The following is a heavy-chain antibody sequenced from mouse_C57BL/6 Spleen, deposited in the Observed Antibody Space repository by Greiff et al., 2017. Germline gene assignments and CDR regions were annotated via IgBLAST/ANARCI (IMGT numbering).Heavy chain of an antibody. J-gene: IGHJ4*01. V-gene: IGHV3-6*01. CDR1: GYSITSGYY. CDR3: ARESHLLSDAMDY. Sequence: DVKLVESGPGLVKPSQSLSLTCSVTGYSITSGYYWNWIRQFPGNKLEWMGYISYDGSNNYNPSLKNRISITRDTSKNQFFLKLNSVTTEDTATYYCARESHLLSDAMDYWGQGTSVTVSS. D-gene: IGHD2-1*01. CDR2: ISYDGSN.